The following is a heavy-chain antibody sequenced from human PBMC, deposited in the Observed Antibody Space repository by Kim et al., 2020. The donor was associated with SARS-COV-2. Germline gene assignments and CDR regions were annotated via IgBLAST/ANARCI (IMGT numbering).Heavy chain of an antibody. D-gene: IGHD5-12*01. Sequence: TYYNPSIRSRVTISVDTSKNQFSLKLSSVTAADTAVYYCASGYDWGYFDYWGQGTLVTVSS. CDR2: T. CDR3: ASGYDWGYFDY. V-gene: IGHV4-31*02. J-gene: IGHJ4*02.